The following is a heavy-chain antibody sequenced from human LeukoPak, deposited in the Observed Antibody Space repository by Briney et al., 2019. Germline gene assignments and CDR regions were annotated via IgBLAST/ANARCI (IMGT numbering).Heavy chain of an antibody. D-gene: IGHD6-13*01. Sequence: GGSLRLSCAASGFTFSSYAMSWVRQAPGKGLEWVSAISGSGGSTYYADSVKGRFTISRDNSKNTLYLQMNSLRAEDTAVYYCAKIPLSGLAAVGWFDPWGQGTLVTVSS. V-gene: IGHV3-23*01. CDR1: GFTFSSYA. CDR3: AKIPLSGLAAVGWFDP. J-gene: IGHJ5*02. CDR2: ISGSGGST.